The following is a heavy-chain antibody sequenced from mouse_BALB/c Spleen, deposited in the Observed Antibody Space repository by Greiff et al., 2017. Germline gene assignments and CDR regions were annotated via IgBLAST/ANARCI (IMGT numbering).Heavy chain of an antibody. J-gene: IGHJ1*01. CDR1: GYNFTSYW. V-gene: IGHV1-55*01. D-gene: IGHD2-4*01. CDR2: IYPGSGST. Sequence: QVQLQQSGAELVKPGTSVKLSCKASGYNFTSYWINWVKLRPGQGLEWIGDIYPGSGSTNYNEKFKSKATLTVDTSSSTAYMQLSSLASEDSALYYCARFYYDYLYWYFDVWGAGTTVTVSS. CDR3: ARFYYDYLYWYFDV.